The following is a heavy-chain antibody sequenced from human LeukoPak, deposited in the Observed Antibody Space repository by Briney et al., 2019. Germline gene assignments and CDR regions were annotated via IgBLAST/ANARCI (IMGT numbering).Heavy chain of an antibody. CDR3: ATVEYSSSMDAFDI. D-gene: IGHD6-6*01. Sequence: GGSLRLSCAASGFTFSSYSMNWVRQAPGKGLEWVSYISSSSSTIYYADSVKGRFTISRDNAKNSLYLQMNSLRAEDTAVYYCATVEYSSSMDAFDIWGQGTMVTVSS. CDR2: ISSSSSTI. V-gene: IGHV3-48*04. J-gene: IGHJ3*02. CDR1: GFTFSSYS.